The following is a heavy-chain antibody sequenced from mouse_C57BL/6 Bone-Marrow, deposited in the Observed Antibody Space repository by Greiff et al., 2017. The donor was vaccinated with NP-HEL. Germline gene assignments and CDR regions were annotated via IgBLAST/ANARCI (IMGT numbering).Heavy chain of an antibody. CDR2: IDPSDSET. J-gene: IGHJ3*01. Sequence: QVQLQQPGAELVRPGSSVKLSCKASGYTFTSYWMHWVKQRPIQGLEWIGNIDPSDSETHYNQKFKDKATLTVDKSSSTAYMQLSSLTSEDSAVYYCARGGQLRACFAYWGQGTLVTVSA. D-gene: IGHD3-2*02. CDR3: ARGGQLRACFAY. CDR1: GYTFTSYW. V-gene: IGHV1-52*01.